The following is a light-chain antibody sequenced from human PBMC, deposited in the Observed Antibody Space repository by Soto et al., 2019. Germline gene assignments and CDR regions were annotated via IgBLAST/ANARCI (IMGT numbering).Light chain of an antibody. CDR2: DVS. Sequence: IQLTQSPSSLSASVGDRVTITCRASQSIGTWLAWYQQKPGKAPKVLIYDVSTLKSGVPSRFSGSASATEFTLSISSLQPDDFATYYCQQYKSYWTFGQGTKVDIK. V-gene: IGKV1-5*01. CDR1: QSIGTW. CDR3: QQYKSYWT. J-gene: IGKJ1*01.